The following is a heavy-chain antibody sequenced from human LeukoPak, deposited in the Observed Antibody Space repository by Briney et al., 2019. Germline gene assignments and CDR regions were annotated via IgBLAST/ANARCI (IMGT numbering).Heavy chain of an antibody. CDR1: GDSVSSNSAA. D-gene: IGHD3-3*01. V-gene: IGHV6-1*01. J-gene: IGHJ4*02. CDR2: TYYRSQQWYS. CDR3: GRETDFGVVTN. Sequence: SQTLSLTGAISGDSVSSNSAAWDWIRQSPSRGLEWLGRTYYRSQQWYSDYAPSVKGRITINADTSQNQFSLHLNSVTPEDTAVYYCGRETDFGVVTNWGQGTLVTVSS.